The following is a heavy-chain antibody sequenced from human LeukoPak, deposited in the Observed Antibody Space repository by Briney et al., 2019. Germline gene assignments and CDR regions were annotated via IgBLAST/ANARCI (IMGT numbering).Heavy chain of an antibody. CDR2: INHSGST. J-gene: IGHJ5*02. V-gene: IGHV4-34*01. CDR1: GGSFSGYY. Sequence: SETLSLTCAVYGGSFSGYYWSWIRQPPGKGLEWIGEINHSGSTNYNPSLKSRVTISVDTSKNQFSLKLSSVTAADTAVYYCARVPPRYSSSWYIWFDPWGQGTLVTVSP. CDR3: ARVPPRYSSSWYIWFDP. D-gene: IGHD6-13*01.